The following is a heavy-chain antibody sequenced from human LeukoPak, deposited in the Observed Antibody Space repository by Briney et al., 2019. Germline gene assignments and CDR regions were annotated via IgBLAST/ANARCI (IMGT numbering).Heavy chain of an antibody. CDR1: GFTFSSYS. J-gene: IGHJ4*02. V-gene: IGHV3-21*01. CDR2: ISSSSSYI. Sequence: GGSLRLSCAASGFTFSSYSMNWVRQAPGKGLEWVSSISSSSSYIYYADSVKGRFTISRDNAKNSLYLQMNSLRAEDTAVYYCARGGNCGGWHSSCFDYWGQGTLVTVSS. D-gene: IGHD6-19*01. CDR3: ARGGNCGGWHSSCFDY.